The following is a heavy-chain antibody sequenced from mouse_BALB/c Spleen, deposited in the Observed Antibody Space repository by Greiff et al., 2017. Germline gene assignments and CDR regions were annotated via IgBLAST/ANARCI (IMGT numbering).Heavy chain of an antibody. D-gene: IGHD1-2*01. CDR1: GYTFTDYV. CDR2: IYPGSGST. Sequence: QVQLQQSGPELVKPGASVKMSCKASGYTFTDYVISWVKQRTGQGLEWIGEIYPGSGSTYYNEKFKGKATLTADKSSNTAYMQLSSLTSEDSAVYFCAREDITTATGAMDYWGQGTSVTVSS. V-gene: IGHV1-77*01. CDR3: AREDITTATGAMDY. J-gene: IGHJ4*01.